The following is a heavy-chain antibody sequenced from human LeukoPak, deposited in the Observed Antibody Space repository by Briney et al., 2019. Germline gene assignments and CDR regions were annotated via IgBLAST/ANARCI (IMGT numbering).Heavy chain of an antibody. CDR1: GYIFTSYW. Sequence: GESLKISCQGSGYIFTSYWIGWVRQLPGKGLEWMGIIYPGDSDTRYSPSFQGQVTISADRSISTAYLQWSSLQASDTAMYYCARQGYTSSSRFDFWGQGTLVTVSS. J-gene: IGHJ4*02. D-gene: IGHD6-6*01. V-gene: IGHV5-51*01. CDR2: IYPGDSDT. CDR3: ARQGYTSSSRFDF.